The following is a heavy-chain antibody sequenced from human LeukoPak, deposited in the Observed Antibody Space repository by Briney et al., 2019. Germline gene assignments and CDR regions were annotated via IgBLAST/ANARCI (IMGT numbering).Heavy chain of an antibody. J-gene: IGHJ6*03. CDR1: GFTFSSYG. D-gene: IGHD3-10*01. V-gene: IGHV3-30*02. CDR2: IRYDGSNK. CDR3: AKDHSWFGGYFHYYYMDV. Sequence: PGGSLRLSCAASGFTFSSYGMHWVRQAPGKGLEWVAFIRYDGSNKYYADSVKGRFTISRDNSKNTLYLQMNSLRAEDTAVYYCAKDHSWFGGYFHYYYMDVWGKGTTVTISS.